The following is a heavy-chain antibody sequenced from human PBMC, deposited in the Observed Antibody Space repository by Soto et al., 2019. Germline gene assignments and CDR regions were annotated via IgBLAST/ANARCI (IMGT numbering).Heavy chain of an antibody. D-gene: IGHD5-18*01. CDR3: ARRYSYGHFDY. Sequence: QVQLQESGPGLVKPSETLSLTCTVSGASISSSYWSWIRQPPGKGLAWIGYIYNSGSTTYNPSLKSRVTISVDTSKNQYTIKLSSVTAADTAVYYCARRYSYGHFDYWGQGTLVTVSS. CDR1: GASISSSY. CDR2: IYNSGST. J-gene: IGHJ4*02. V-gene: IGHV4-59*08.